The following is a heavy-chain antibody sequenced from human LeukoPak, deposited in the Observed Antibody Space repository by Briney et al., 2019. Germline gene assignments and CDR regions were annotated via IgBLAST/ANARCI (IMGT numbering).Heavy chain of an antibody. V-gene: IGHV3-30*02. D-gene: IGHD3-10*01. J-gene: IGHJ5*02. CDR3: ARARKSGGITMIRGVKDRGWFDP. CDR2: IRYDGSNK. Sequence: GGSLRLSCAASGFTFSSYGMHWVRQAPGKGLEWVAFIRYDGSNKSYADSVKGRFTISRDNSKNTLYLQMNSLRAEDTAVYYCARARKSGGITMIRGVKDRGWFDPWGQGTLVTVSS. CDR1: GFTFSSYG.